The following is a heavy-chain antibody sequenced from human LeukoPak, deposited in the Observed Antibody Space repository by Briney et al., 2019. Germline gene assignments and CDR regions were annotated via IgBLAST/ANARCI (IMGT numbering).Heavy chain of an antibody. CDR3: ARLTTPERVVAATFGGWFDP. CDR2: IYYSGST. V-gene: IGHV4-59*08. D-gene: IGHD2-15*01. CDR1: GGSFSGYY. Sequence: SETLSLTCAVYGGSFSGYYWSWIRQPPGKGLEWIGYIYYSGSTNYNPSLKSRATISVDTSKNQFSLRLSSVTAADTAVYYCARLTTPERVVAATFGGWFDPWGQGTLVTVSS. J-gene: IGHJ5*02.